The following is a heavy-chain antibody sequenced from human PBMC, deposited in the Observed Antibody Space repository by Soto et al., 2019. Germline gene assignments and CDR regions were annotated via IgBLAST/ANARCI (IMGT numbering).Heavy chain of an antibody. D-gene: IGHD1-26*01. V-gene: IGHV1-18*01. Sequence: ASVKVSCKASGYTFTSYGISWVRQAPGQGLEWMGWISAYNGNTNYAQKLQGRVTMTTDTSTSTAYMELRSLRSDDTAVYYCARGGIPGLAYFYYYYYMDVWGKGTTVTVSS. CDR3: ARGGIPGLAYFYYYYYMDV. J-gene: IGHJ6*03. CDR2: ISAYNGNT. CDR1: GYTFTSYG.